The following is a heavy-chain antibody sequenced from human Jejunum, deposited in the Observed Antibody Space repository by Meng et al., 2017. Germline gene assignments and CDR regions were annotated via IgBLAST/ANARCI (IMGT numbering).Heavy chain of an antibody. CDR2: IYHSGRS. CDR1: GDSISSTSW. J-gene: IGHJ4*02. V-gene: IGHV4-4*02. Sequence: GHLQESGPGLVKPSGTRPLTSEASGDSISSTSWWDWLRQPPGKGLEWIGEIYHSGRSNFIPSLKSRVSISLDESKNQFSLTLNSVTAADTAVYYCARGVGDIRFGFDYWGQGILVTVSS. D-gene: IGHD3-16*01. CDR3: ARGVGDIRFGFDY.